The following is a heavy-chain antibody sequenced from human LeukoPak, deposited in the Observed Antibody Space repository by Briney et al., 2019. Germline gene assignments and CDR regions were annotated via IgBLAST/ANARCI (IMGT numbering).Heavy chain of an antibody. V-gene: IGHV4-59*01. CDR1: GGSISSYY. CDR2: IHYSGTI. CDR3: ARDASQSGISYAFDS. Sequence: SETLSLTCTVSGGSISSYYWSWIRQPPGKGMEWIGYIHYSGTINYNPSLKSRVTVSVDTSKNQFSLRLTSVNAADTAVYYCARDASQSGISYAFDSWGQGTLVTVSS. J-gene: IGHJ4*02. D-gene: IGHD2-2*01.